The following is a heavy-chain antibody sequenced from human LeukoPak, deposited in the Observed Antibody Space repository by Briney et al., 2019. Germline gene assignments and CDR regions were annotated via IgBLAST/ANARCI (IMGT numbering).Heavy chain of an antibody. CDR2: MYTTGST. CDR3: AREGRRFLEWLPDY. D-gene: IGHD3-3*01. Sequence: SETLSLTCTVSGGSISSYYWTWIRQPAGKGLEWIGRMYTTGSTNYNPSLKSRVTMSVDTSKNQFSLKLSSLTAADTAVYYCAREGRRFLEWLPDYWGQGTLVTVSS. V-gene: IGHV4-4*07. CDR1: GGSISSYY. J-gene: IGHJ4*02.